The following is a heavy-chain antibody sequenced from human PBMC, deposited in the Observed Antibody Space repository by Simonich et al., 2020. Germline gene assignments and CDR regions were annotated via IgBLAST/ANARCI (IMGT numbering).Heavy chain of an antibody. J-gene: IGHJ4*02. Sequence: QVQLQESGPGLVKPSETLSLTCTVSGDSISSYYWSWIRQPPGKGLEWIGYIYYSGSTNYNPTPKCRVTISVDPSKNQFSLKLSSVTAADTAVYYCARHDRWLQFYFDYWGQGTLVTVSS. CDR1: GDSISSYY. D-gene: IGHD5-12*01. V-gene: IGHV4-59*08. CDR3: ARHDRWLQFYFDY. CDR2: IYYSGST.